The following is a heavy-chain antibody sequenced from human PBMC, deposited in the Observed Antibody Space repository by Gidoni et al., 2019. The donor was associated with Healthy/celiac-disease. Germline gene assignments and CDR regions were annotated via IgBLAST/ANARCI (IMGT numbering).Heavy chain of an antibody. V-gene: IGHV1-69*02. CDR1: GGTFSSYT. Sequence: QVQLVQSGAEVKKPGSSVKVSCKASGGTFSSYTISWVRQAPGQGLEWMGRIIPILGIANYAQKFQGRVTITADKSTSTAYMELSSLRSEDTAVYYCARVSVDGYKSYYYYGMDVWGQGTTVTVSS. CDR3: ARVSVDGYKSYYYYGMDV. D-gene: IGHD5-12*01. J-gene: IGHJ6*02. CDR2: IIPILGIA.